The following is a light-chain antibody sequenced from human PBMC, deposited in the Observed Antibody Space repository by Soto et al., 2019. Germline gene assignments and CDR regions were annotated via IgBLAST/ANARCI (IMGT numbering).Light chain of an antibody. Sequence: QSALAQPASVSGSPGQSTIISCTGTSSDVGGYNYVSWYQQHPGKAPKFLIYEVDNRASGVSDRFSGSKSGNTASLTISGLQAEDEADYYCSSYTSSNTLVLGNGTKVTVL. CDR2: EVD. V-gene: IGLV2-14*01. CDR3: SSYTSSNTLV. CDR1: SSDVGGYNY. J-gene: IGLJ1*01.